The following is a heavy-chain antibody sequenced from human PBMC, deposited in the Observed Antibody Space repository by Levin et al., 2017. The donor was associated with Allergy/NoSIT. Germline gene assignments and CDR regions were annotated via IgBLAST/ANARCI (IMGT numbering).Heavy chain of an antibody. J-gene: IGHJ2*01. V-gene: IGHV3-11*01. Sequence: GESLKISCAASGFTFSDYYMSWIRQAPGKGLEWVSYISSSGSTIYYADSVKGRFTISRDNAKNSLYLQMNSLRAEDTAVYYCATAQHPSDYAPGGWYFDRWGRGTLVTVSS. CDR1: GFTFSDYY. D-gene: IGHD4-17*01. CDR3: ATAQHPSDYAPGGWYFDR. CDR2: ISSSGSTI.